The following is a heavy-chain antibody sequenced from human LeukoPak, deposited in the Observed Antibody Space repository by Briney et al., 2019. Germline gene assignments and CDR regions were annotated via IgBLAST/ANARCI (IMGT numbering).Heavy chain of an antibody. Sequence: GGSLRLSCAASGFTFSSYAMHWVRQAPGKGLEGVAVISYDGSNKYYADSVKGRFTISRDNSKNTLYLQMNSLRAEDTAVYYCARDGCSSTSCYFWYFDLWGRGTLVTVFS. V-gene: IGHV3-30*04. CDR3: ARDGCSSTSCYFWYFDL. CDR1: GFTFSSYA. CDR2: ISYDGSNK. J-gene: IGHJ2*01. D-gene: IGHD2-2*01.